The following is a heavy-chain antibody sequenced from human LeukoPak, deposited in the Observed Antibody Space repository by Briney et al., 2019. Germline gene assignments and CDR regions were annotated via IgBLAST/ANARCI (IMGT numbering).Heavy chain of an antibody. CDR3: AKSPYGSGSYWNYYMDV. D-gene: IGHD3-10*01. CDR1: GFSFSSYA. Sequence: GGSLRLSCATSGFSFSSYAMSWVRQAPGKGLEWVSAMSSSDDGRYYAASVRGRFTISRDNSKNTLYLQMNSLRAEDTAVYYRAKSPYGSGSYWNYYMDVWGKGTTVTISS. V-gene: IGHV3-23*01. J-gene: IGHJ6*03. CDR2: MSSSDDGR.